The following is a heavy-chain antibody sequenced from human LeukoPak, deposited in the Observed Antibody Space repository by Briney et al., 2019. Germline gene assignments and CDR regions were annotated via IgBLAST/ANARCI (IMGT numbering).Heavy chain of an antibody. V-gene: IGHV4-59*08. J-gene: IGHJ5*02. Sequence: SETLSLTCTVPGGSISSYYWSWIRQPPGKGLEWIGYISYSGSTNYNPSLKSRVTISVDTSKNQFSLKLTSVTAADTAVHYCARHSICFDPWGQGTLVTVSS. CDR3: ARHSICFDP. CDR1: GGSISSYY. CDR2: ISYSGST.